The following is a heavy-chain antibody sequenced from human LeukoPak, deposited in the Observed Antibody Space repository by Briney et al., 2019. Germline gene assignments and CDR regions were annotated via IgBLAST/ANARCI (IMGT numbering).Heavy chain of an antibody. CDR1: GFTFSTYG. Sequence: PGGSLRLSCAASGFTFSTYGMHWVRQAPGKGLEWVALISFGGTNKNYADSVKGRFTLSRDNSKNTLYLQMNTLRVEDTAVYYCAKANGAYSAYDLFDYWGQGTLVTVSS. CDR2: ISFGGTNK. J-gene: IGHJ4*02. V-gene: IGHV3-30*18. CDR3: AKANGAYSAYDLFDY. D-gene: IGHD5-12*01.